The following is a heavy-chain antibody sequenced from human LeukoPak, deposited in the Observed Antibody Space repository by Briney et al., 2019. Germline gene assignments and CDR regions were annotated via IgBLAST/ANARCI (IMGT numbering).Heavy chain of an antibody. Sequence: PGGSLRLSCAASGFTVSSNYMSWVRQAPGKGLEWVSVIYSGGSTCYADSVKGRFTISRDNSKNTLYPQMNSLRAEDTAVYYCARAGGIAAAGFVDVWGKGTTVTVSS. CDR3: ARAGGIAAAGFVDV. D-gene: IGHD6-25*01. CDR2: IYSGGST. V-gene: IGHV3-53*01. CDR1: GFTVSSNY. J-gene: IGHJ6*04.